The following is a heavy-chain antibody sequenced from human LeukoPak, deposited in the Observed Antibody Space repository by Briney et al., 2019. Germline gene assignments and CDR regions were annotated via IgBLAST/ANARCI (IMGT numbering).Heavy chain of an antibody. D-gene: IGHD1-26*01. Sequence: GGSLRLSCAASGFTFSRYGMNWVRQAPGKGLEWVSFISSSSSTIYYADSVKGRFTISRDNAKNSLYLQMNSLRAEDTAVYYCARDRGGSYSAIDYWGQGTLVTVSS. CDR1: GFTFSRYG. CDR2: ISSSSSTI. J-gene: IGHJ4*02. CDR3: ARDRGGSYSAIDY. V-gene: IGHV3-48*04.